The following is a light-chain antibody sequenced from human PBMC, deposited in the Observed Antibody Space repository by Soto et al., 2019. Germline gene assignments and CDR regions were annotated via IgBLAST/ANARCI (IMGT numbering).Light chain of an antibody. J-gene: IGLJ1*01. V-gene: IGLV1-40*01. CDR1: SSNIGAGYD. CDR3: QSHDSSLSGSV. Sequence: QSVLTQPPSVSGAPGQRVTISCTGSSSNIGAGYDVHWYQQLPGTAPKLLIYANSNRPSGVPDRFSGSKSGTSASLAISGLQAEDEADYYYQSHDSSLSGSVFGTGTKLTVL. CDR2: ANS.